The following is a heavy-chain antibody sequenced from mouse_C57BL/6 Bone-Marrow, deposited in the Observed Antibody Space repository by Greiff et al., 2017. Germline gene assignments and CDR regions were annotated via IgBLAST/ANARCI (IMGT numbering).Heavy chain of an antibody. D-gene: IGHD2-4*01. J-gene: IGHJ2*01. CDR2: ISDGGSYT. Sequence: EVKVEESGGGLVKPGGSLKLSCAASGFTFSSYAMSWVRQTPEKRLEWVATISDGGSYTYYPDNVKGRFTISRDNAKNNLYLQMSHLKSEDTAMYYCAREGLRRRDFDYWGQGTTLTVSS. CDR3: AREGLRRRDFDY. CDR1: GFTFSSYA. V-gene: IGHV5-4*01.